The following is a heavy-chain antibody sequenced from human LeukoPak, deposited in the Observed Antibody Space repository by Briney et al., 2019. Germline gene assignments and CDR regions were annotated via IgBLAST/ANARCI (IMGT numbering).Heavy chain of an antibody. V-gene: IGHV1-2*02. Sequence: ASVKVSCKASGYTFTGYYMHWVRQAPGQGLEWMGWINPNSGGTNYAQKFQGRVTMTRDTSISTAYMELSSLRSEDTAVYYCATFGIVVVPAAMPNNWFDPWGQGTLVTVSS. J-gene: IGHJ5*02. CDR2: INPNSGGT. CDR3: ATFGIVVVPAAMPNNWFDP. D-gene: IGHD2-2*01. CDR1: GYTFTGYY.